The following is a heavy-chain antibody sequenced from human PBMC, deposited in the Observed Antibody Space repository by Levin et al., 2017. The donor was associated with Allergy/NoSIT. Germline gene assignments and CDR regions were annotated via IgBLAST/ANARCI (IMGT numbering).Heavy chain of an antibody. CDR1: GFTFSDYY. CDR3: ARAGEVGVVAATPASFDI. Sequence: SCAASGFTFSDYYMSWIRQAPGKGLEWVSYISSSGSTIYYADSVKGRFTISRDNAKNSLYLQMNSLRAEDTAVYYCARAGEVGVVAATPASFDIWGQGTMVTVSS. D-gene: IGHD2-15*01. J-gene: IGHJ3*02. CDR2: ISSSGSTI. V-gene: IGHV3-11*01.